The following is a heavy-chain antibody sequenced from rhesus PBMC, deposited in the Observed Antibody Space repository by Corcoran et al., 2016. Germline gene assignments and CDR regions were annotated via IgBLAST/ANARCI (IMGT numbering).Heavy chain of an antibody. J-gene: IGHJ4*01. CDR2: ISESVGTI. CDR3: TRDRGYSYSFDY. Sequence: DVQLVESGGGLVKPGGSLRLSCVASGFTFSSYEMHWVRQAPGKVLEWVSVISESVGTIYYADSVKGRFTISRDNAKNSLFLQMNSLRAEDTAVYYCTRDRGYSYSFDYWGQGVLVTVSS. CDR1: GFTFSSYE. V-gene: IGHV3-100*02. D-gene: IGHD5-12*01.